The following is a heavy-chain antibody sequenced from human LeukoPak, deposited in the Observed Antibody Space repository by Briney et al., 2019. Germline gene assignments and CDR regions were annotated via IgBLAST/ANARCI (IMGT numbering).Heavy chain of an antibody. Sequence: SQTLSLTCTVSGDSISSGSYYWSWIRQPAGKGLEWIGRIYTSGSTNYNPSLKSRVTISVDTSKNQFSLKLSSVTAADTAVYYCASNTGTVFDYWGQGALVTVSS. CDR2: IYTSGST. J-gene: IGHJ4*02. V-gene: IGHV4-61*02. D-gene: IGHD1-7*01. CDR1: GDSISSGSYY. CDR3: ASNTGTVFDY.